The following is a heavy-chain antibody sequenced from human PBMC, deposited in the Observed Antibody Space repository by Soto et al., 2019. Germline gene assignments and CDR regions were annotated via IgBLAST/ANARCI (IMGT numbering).Heavy chain of an antibody. D-gene: IGHD2-21*01. V-gene: IGHV1-69*13. CDR1: GGTFSSYA. CDR2: IIPIFGTA. J-gene: IGHJ6*02. CDR3: ARVWYYYYYGLDV. Sequence: SVKVSCKASGGTFSSYAISWVRQAPGQGLEWMGGIIPIFGTANYAQKFQGRVTITADESTSTAYMELSSLRSEDTAVYYCARVWYYYYYGLDVWGQGTTVTVSS.